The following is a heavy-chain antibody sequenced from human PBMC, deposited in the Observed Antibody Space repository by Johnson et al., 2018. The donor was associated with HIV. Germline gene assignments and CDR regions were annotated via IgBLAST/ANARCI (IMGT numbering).Heavy chain of an antibody. D-gene: IGHD1-7*01. Sequence: VQLVESGGGVVQPGRSLRLSCAASGFTFSSHWMHWVRQAPGQGLVWVSRIISDVSSAIYTDSVTGRFTISRDNTKNSLYLQMNSLRVEDTALYYCAKDRELLELSHAFDSWGQGTMVTVSS. V-gene: IGHV3-74*01. CDR3: AKDRELLELSHAFDS. J-gene: IGHJ3*02. CDR1: GFTFSSHW. CDR2: IISDVSSA.